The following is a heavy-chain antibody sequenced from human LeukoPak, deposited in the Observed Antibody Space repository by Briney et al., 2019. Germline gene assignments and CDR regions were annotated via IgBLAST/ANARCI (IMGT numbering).Heavy chain of an antibody. CDR1: GYTFTSYG. CDR3: ARGPRDRYSSSWYFQH. V-gene: IGHV1-18*01. CDR2: ISAYNGNT. J-gene: IGHJ1*01. Sequence: ASVGFSRKASGYTFTSYGISWVRQAPGQGLEWMGWISAYNGNTNYAQKLQGRVTMTTDTSTSTAYMELRSLRSDDTAVYYCARGPRDRYSSSWYFQHWGQGTLVTVSS. D-gene: IGHD6-13*01.